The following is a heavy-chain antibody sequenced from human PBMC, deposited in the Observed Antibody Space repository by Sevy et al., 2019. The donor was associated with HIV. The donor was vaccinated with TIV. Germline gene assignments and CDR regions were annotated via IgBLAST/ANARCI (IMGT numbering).Heavy chain of an antibody. CDR3: ARVRYDSGSYYKDY. J-gene: IGHJ4*02. Sequence: GGSLRLSCAASEFTFSDYYMSWIRQAPGKGLEWVSYISSRSTYTNYAVSVKGRFTISRDNARNTLYLQMNSLRAEDTAVYYCARVRYDSGSYYKDYWGQGTLVTVSS. CDR2: ISSRSTYT. D-gene: IGHD3-10*01. CDR1: EFTFSDYY. V-gene: IGHV3-11*06.